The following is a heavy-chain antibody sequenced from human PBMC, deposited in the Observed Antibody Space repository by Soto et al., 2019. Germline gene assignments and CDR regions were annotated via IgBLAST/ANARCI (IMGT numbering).Heavy chain of an antibody. J-gene: IGHJ4*02. Sequence: GGSMRLSCAASGFTFSSYGIHWVRQAPGRGLDWVAVISSDGSNKYYVDSVKGRFTISRDNSKNTLYLQMNSLTAEDTAVYYCGKSRGDCDSVVDHWGQGTLVTVSS. CDR3: GKSRGDCDSVVDH. D-gene: IGHD2-15*01. CDR2: ISSDGSNK. CDR1: GFTFSSYG. V-gene: IGHV3-30*18.